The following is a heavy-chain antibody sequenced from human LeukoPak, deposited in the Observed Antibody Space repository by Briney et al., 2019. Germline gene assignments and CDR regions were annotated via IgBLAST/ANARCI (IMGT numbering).Heavy chain of an antibody. CDR1: GFTFDDYA. D-gene: IGHD2-2*01. CDR2: ISWNSGSI. V-gene: IGHV3-9*01. J-gene: IGHJ4*02. Sequence: GGSLRLSCAASGFTFDDYAMHWVRQAPGKGLEWVSGISWNSGSIGYADSVKGRFTISRDNAKNSLYLQMNSLRAEDTALYYCAKALTGRSQLLPVDYWGQGTLVTVSS. CDR3: AKALTGRSQLLPVDY.